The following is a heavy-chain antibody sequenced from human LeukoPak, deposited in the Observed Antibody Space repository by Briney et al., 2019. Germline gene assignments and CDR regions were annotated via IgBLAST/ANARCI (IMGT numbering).Heavy chain of an antibody. V-gene: IGHV3-30*02. D-gene: IGHD3-10*01. CDR3: AKDNRDYYIDY. J-gene: IGHJ4*02. Sequence: GGSLRLSCAASGFTFNNFGMHWVRQAPGKGLEWVTFIQYNGNNKYYADSVKGRFTISRDNSKNTLYLQMNSLRAEDTAVYYCAKDNRDYYIDYWGQGTLVTVSS. CDR1: GFTFNNFG. CDR2: IQYNGNNK.